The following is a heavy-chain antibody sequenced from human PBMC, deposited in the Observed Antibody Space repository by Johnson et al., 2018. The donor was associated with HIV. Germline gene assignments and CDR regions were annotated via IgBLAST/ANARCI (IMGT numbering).Heavy chain of an antibody. Sequence: VQLVESGGGSVQPGGSLRLSCAASGFSFSSNYMSWVRQAPGKGLEWVGRIRSKANSYATAYAASVKGRFTVSRDNAKNSLDLQMSSLGPEDTAVYYCSRHSPRGYIGYDAFDIWGQGTVVTVSS. CDR2: IRSKANSYAT. D-gene: IGHD5-12*01. CDR3: SRHSPRGYIGYDAFDI. J-gene: IGHJ3*02. V-gene: IGHV3-72*01. CDR1: GFSFSSNY.